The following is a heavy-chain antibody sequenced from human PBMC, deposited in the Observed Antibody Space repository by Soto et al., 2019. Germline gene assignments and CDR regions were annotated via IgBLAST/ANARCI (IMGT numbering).Heavy chain of an antibody. CDR1: GFTFGRYW. J-gene: IGHJ4*02. D-gene: IGHD3-22*01. Sequence: GGSLRLSCAASGFTFGRYWMSWVRQAPGKGLEWVANIKQDGSEKYYVDSVKGRFTISRDNAKNSLYLQMNSLRAEDTAVYYCARLNYYDSSGYYRDYWGQGTLVTVSS. V-gene: IGHV3-7*01. CDR3: ARLNYYDSSGYYRDY. CDR2: IKQDGSEK.